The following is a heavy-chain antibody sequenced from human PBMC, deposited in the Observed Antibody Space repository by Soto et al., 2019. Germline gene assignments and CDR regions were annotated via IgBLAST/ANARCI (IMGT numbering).Heavy chain of an antibody. CDR1: GGSINSGGYH. D-gene: IGHD3-9*01. Sequence: SEPLSLTCSVSGGSINSGGYHWTWIRQHPEKGLEWIGYIYYRGNTYYNPSLRSRLTISVDTSKNQFSLNLTSVAAADTAVYYCARTSDIGFRDWFDPWGQGTLVTVSS. V-gene: IGHV4-31*03. CDR2: IYYRGNT. CDR3: ARTSDIGFRDWFDP. J-gene: IGHJ5*02.